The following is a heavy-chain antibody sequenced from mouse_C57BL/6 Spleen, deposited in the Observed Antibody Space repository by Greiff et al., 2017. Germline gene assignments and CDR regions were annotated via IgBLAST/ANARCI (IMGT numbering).Heavy chain of an antibody. J-gene: IGHJ2*01. D-gene: IGHD1-1*01. CDR2: ISYDGSN. V-gene: IGHV3-6*01. CDR1: GYSITSGYY. CDR3: ARVGHYYGSSYDY. Sequence: VQLKESGPGLVKPSQSLSLTCSVTGYSITSGYYWNWMRQFPGNKLEWMGFISYDGSNNYNPSLKNRISITRDTSKNQFFLKFNSVTTEDTATYDCARVGHYYGSSYDYWGQGTTLTVSS.